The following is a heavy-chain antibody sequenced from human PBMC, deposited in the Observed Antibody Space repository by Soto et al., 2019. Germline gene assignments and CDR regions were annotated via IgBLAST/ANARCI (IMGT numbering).Heavy chain of an antibody. D-gene: IGHD6-19*01. V-gene: IGHV4-59*08. J-gene: IGHJ5*02. CDR1: GGSISSYY. CDR2: IYYSGST. CDR3: ARRSSGWANWFDP. Sequence: SETLSLTCTVSGGSISSYYWSWIRQPPGKGLEWIGYIYYSGSTNYNPSLKSRVTISVDTSKNQFSLKLSSVTAADTAVYYCARRSSGWANWFDPWGQGTLVTVSS.